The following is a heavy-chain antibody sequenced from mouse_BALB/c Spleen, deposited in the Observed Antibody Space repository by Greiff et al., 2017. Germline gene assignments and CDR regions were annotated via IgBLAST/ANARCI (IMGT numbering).Heavy chain of an antibody. CDR1: GYTFTDYN. V-gene: IGHV1-18*01. J-gene: IGHJ1*01. Sequence: VQLKQSGPELVKPGASVKIPCKASGYTFTDYNMDWVKQSHGKSLEWIGDINPNNGGTIYNQKFKGKATLTVDKSSSTAYMELRSLTSEDTAVYYCARPSDGYYGGYFDVWGAGTTVTVSS. CDR3: ARPSDGYYGGYFDV. D-gene: IGHD2-3*01. CDR2: INPNNGGT.